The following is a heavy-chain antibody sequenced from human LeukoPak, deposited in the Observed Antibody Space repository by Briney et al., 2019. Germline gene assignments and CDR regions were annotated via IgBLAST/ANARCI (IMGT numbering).Heavy chain of an antibody. CDR3: ATRYCSGGSCQQFDY. CDR1: GGSFSGYY. CDR2: INHSGST. Sequence: KPSETLSLTCAVYGGSFSGYYWSWIRQPPGKGLEWIGEINHSGSTNYNPSLKSRVTISVDTSKNQFSLKLSSVTAADTAVYYCATRYCSGGSCQQFDYWGQGTLVTVSS. D-gene: IGHD2-15*01. V-gene: IGHV4-34*01. J-gene: IGHJ4*02.